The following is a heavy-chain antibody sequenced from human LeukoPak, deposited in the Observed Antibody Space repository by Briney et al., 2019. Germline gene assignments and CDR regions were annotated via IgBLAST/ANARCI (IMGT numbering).Heavy chain of an antibody. V-gene: IGHV5-51*01. J-gene: IGHJ4*02. Sequence: GESLKISCKGFGYSFTNNWIAWVRQMPGKGLEWMGIIYPADSDARYSPSFQGQVTISADKSISTTYLQWSSLKASDTAIYYCARQQYGLYYYDYWGQGTLVTVSS. CDR2: IYPADSDA. D-gene: IGHD4-17*01. CDR1: GYSFTNNW. CDR3: ARQQYGLYYYDY.